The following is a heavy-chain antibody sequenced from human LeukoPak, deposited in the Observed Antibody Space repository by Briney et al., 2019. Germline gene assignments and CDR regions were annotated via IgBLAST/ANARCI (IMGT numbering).Heavy chain of an antibody. J-gene: IGHJ4*02. D-gene: IGHD6-25*01. CDR2: MYPNSGNT. V-gene: IGHV1-8*01. Sequence: ASVKVSCKASGYTFTSYDINWVRQATGQGLEWMGWMYPNSGNTGYAQKFQGRVTMTRNTSISTAYMELSSLRSEDTAVYYCAREAIAAGKNFDYWGQGTQVTVSS. CDR1: GYTFTSYD. CDR3: AREAIAAGKNFDY.